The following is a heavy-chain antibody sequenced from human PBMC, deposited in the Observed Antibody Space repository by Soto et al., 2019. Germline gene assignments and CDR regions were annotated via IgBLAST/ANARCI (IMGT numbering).Heavy chain of an antibody. V-gene: IGHV1-2*04. CDR2: INPNSGGT. CDR3: ARDILGYYYDSTDNWFDP. Sequence: ASVKVSCKASGYTFTGYYMHWVRQAPGQGLEWMGWINPNSGGTNYAQKFQGWVTMTRDTSISTAYMELSRLRSDDTAVYYCARDILGYYYDSTDNWFDPWGQGTLVTVSS. D-gene: IGHD3-22*01. J-gene: IGHJ5*02. CDR1: GYTFTGYY.